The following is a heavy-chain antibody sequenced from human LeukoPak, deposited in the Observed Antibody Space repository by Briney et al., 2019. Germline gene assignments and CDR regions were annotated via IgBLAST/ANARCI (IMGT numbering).Heavy chain of an antibody. V-gene: IGHV5-51*01. Sequence: GESLKISCKGSGYSFTSYWIGWVRQMPGKGLEWMGIIYPGDSGTRYSPSFQGQVTISADKSISTAYLQWSSLKASDTAMYYCARVLDDYGDYLDYWGQGTLVTVSS. CDR1: GYSFTSYW. J-gene: IGHJ4*02. CDR3: ARVLDDYGDYLDY. CDR2: IYPGDSGT. D-gene: IGHD4-17*01.